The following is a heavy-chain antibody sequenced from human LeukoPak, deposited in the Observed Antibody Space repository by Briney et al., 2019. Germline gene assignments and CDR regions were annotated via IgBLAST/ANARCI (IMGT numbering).Heavy chain of an antibody. Sequence: GGSLRLSCAASGFTFDDYAMHWVRQAPGKGLVWVSRINGDGSTTSYADSVKGRFTISRDNAKNSPYLQMTSLRAADTAVYYCARVVDHDYGDYYLDYWGQGTLVTVSS. V-gene: IGHV3-74*01. J-gene: IGHJ4*02. CDR3: ARVVDHDYGDYYLDY. CDR2: INGDGSTT. CDR1: GFTFDDYA. D-gene: IGHD4-17*01.